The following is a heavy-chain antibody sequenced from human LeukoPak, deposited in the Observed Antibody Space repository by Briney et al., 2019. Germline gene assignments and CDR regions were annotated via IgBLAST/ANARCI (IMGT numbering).Heavy chain of an antibody. D-gene: IGHD3-10*01. J-gene: IGHJ4*02. CDR2: IFPGDSDT. CDR3: ARLEYYYDSGSYFDY. Sequence: GESLMISCKGSGYSFTSYWIGLVRQMPGEVLEWMGIIFPGDSDTRYSPSFQGQVTISADKSISTAYQQWSSLKASDTAMYYCARLEYYYDSGSYFDYWGQGTLVTVSS. CDR1: GYSFTSYW. V-gene: IGHV5-51*01.